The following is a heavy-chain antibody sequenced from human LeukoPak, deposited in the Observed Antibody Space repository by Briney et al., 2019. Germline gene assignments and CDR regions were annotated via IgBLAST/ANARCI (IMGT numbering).Heavy chain of an antibody. D-gene: IGHD6-19*01. CDR3: ARHGRYSSGWYVVDY. Sequence: PGGSLRLSCAASGFTFSSYWMSWVRQAPGKGLEWVANIKQDGSEKYYVDSVKGRFTISRDNAKNSLYLQMNSLRAEDTAVYYCARHGRYSSGWYVVDYWGQGTLVTVSS. J-gene: IGHJ4*02. V-gene: IGHV3-7*01. CDR1: GFTFSSYW. CDR2: IKQDGSEK.